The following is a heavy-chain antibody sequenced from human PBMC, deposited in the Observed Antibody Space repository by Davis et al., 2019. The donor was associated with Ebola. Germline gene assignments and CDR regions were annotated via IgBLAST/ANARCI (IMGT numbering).Heavy chain of an antibody. CDR2: INPSGGST. D-gene: IGHD4-23*01. Sequence: ASVKVSCKASGYTFTSYYMHWVRQAPGQGLEWMEIINPSGGSTSYAQKFQGRVTMTRDTSTSTVYMELSSLRSEDTAVYYCARDPSYRYDYGGNSVRSDYFDYWGQGTLVTVSS. V-gene: IGHV1-46*01. CDR1: GYTFTSYY. CDR3: ARDPSYRYDYGGNSVRSDYFDY. J-gene: IGHJ4*02.